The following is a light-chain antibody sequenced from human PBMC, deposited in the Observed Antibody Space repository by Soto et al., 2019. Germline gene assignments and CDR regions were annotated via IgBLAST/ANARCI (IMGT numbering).Light chain of an antibody. V-gene: IGKV1-39*01. CDR1: QSISSY. J-gene: IGKJ2*01. CDR3: QQSYSTPYMYT. Sequence: DIQMTQSPSSLSASVGDRVTITCRASQSISSYLNWYQQKPGKAPKLLIYAASSLQSGVPSRFSGSGSGTDFNLTISSLQPEDFATYYCQQSYSTPYMYTFGQGTKLEIK. CDR2: AAS.